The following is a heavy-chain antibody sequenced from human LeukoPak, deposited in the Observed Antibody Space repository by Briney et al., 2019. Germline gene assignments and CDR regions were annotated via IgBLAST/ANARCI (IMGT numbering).Heavy chain of an antibody. J-gene: IGHJ5*02. Sequence: PSETLSLTCAVYGASFSGFYWSWIRQPPGKGLEWIGEINHSGSTNYNPSLKSRVTISVDTSKNQFSLKLSSVTAADTAVYYCARGGQIRVYNWFDPWGQGTLVTVSS. V-gene: IGHV4-34*01. D-gene: IGHD3-10*01. CDR3: ARGGQIRVYNWFDP. CDR1: GASFSGFY. CDR2: INHSGST.